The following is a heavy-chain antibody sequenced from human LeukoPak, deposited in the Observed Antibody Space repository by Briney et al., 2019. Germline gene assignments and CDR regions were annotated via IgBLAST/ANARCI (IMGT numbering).Heavy chain of an antibody. J-gene: IGHJ4*02. CDR2: INHSGST. CDR1: GGSFSGYY. CDR3: ARHGYGDEYYFDY. D-gene: IGHD4-17*01. V-gene: IGHV4-34*01. Sequence: SETLSLTCAVYGGSFSGYYWSWIRQPPGKGLEWIGEINHSGSTNYNPSLKSRVTISVDTSKNQFSLKLSSVTAADTAVYYCARHGYGDEYYFDYWGQGTLVTVSS.